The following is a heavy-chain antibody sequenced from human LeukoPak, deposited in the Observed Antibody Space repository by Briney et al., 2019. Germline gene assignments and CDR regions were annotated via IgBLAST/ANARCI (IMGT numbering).Heavy chain of an antibody. J-gene: IGHJ6*03. CDR2: ISSSSSTI. CDR3: SYMDV. Sequence: GGSLRLSCAASGFTFSSYSMNGVRQAPGKGLEWVSYISSSSSTIYYADSVQGRFTISRDNAKNSLYLQMNSLRAADTAVYYCSYMDVWGKGPTVTVSS. V-gene: IGHV3-48*04. CDR1: GFTFSSYS.